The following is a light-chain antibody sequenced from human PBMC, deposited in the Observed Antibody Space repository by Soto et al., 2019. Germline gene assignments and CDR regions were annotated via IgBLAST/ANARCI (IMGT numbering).Light chain of an antibody. V-gene: IGKV1-5*03. Sequence: DIQMTQSPYTLSASVGDRVTITCRASQSISSWLAWYQQKPGKAPKLLIYKASNLESGVPSRFSGSGSGTEFTLTISSLQPDDYATYYCQQYHTLGTFGQGTKVEIK. CDR1: QSISSW. CDR2: KAS. J-gene: IGKJ1*01. CDR3: QQYHTLGT.